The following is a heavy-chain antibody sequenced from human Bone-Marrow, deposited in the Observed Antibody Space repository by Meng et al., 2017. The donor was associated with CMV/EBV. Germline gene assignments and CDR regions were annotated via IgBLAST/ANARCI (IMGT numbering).Heavy chain of an antibody. V-gene: IGHV4-34*01. CDR2: INHSGST. Sequence: SQTLSLTCAVYGGSFSGYYWSWIRQPPGKGLEWIGEINHSGSTNYNPSLKSRVTISVDTSKNQFSLKLSSVTAADTAVYYCARGFFSNWFDPWGQGTLVTVSS. J-gene: IGHJ5*02. CDR1: GGSFSGYY. CDR3: ARGFFSNWFDP.